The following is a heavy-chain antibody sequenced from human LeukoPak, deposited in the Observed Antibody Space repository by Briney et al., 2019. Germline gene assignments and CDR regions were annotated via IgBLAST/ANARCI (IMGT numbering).Heavy chain of an antibody. Sequence: PSQTLSLTCTVSGGSISSGGYYWSWIRQHPGKGLEWIGYIYYSGSTYYNPSLKSRVTISVDTSKNQFSLKLSSVTAADTAVYYCARGTTETTPLGGYYFDYWGQGTLVTVSS. CDR1: GGSISSGGYY. CDR2: IYYSGST. D-gene: IGHD4-17*01. J-gene: IGHJ4*02. V-gene: IGHV4-31*03. CDR3: ARGTTETTPLGGYYFDY.